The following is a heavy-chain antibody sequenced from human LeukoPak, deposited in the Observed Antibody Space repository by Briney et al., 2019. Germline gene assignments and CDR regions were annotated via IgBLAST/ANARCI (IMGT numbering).Heavy chain of an antibody. Sequence: SQTLSLTCTVSGGSISSGDYYWSWIRQPPGEGLEWIGYIYYSGSTYYNPSFKIRVTISVDTSKNQFSLKLSSVTAADTAVYYCAREGVHCSSTSCYENFDYWGQGTLVTVSS. CDR1: GGSISSGDYY. V-gene: IGHV4-30-4*08. CDR3: AREGVHCSSTSCYENFDY. CDR2: IYYSGST. D-gene: IGHD2-2*01. J-gene: IGHJ4*02.